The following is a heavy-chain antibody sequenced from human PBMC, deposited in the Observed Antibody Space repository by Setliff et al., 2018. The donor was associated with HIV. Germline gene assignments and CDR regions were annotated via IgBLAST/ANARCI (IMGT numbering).Heavy chain of an antibody. Sequence: GGSLRLSCVASGFNFDDYAMNWIRQAAGKGLEWVSLINWDGGTAYYADSVKGRFTIARDDSKNTVSLQMTNLGTGDTAMYYCAKGGSGGAYYVAGYWGQGTLVTVSS. CDR3: AKGGSGGAYYVAGY. D-gene: IGHD1-26*01. CDR2: INWDGGTA. J-gene: IGHJ4*02. V-gene: IGHV3-43D*03. CDR1: GFNFDDYA.